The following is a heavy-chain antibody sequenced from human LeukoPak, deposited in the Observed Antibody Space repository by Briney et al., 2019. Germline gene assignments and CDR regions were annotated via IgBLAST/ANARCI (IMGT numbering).Heavy chain of an antibody. Sequence: PGGSLRLSCAASGFDFSPYWMSWVRQVPGKGLEWVATMNGPGSLKHYADSVKGRFTISRDNALNSVYLQMNSLSADDTAVYYCARGIEQWSQWVYWGQGALVTVSS. J-gene: IGHJ4*02. V-gene: IGHV3-7*04. CDR1: GFDFSPYW. D-gene: IGHD6-19*01. CDR3: ARGIEQWSQWVY. CDR2: MNGPGSLK.